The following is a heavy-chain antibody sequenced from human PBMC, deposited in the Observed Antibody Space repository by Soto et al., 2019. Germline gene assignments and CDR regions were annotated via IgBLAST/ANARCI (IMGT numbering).Heavy chain of an antibody. Sequence: EVQLLESGGGLVQPGGSLRLSCAASGCTFNTHTMGWVRQAPGKGLEWVAASSGSVVSKYYADSVKGRFSISRDNSHNMVFLQLNCLTVEDTAVYYCAKDLSSGSGGVCYSLYCDSWGQGALVTVSS. J-gene: IGHJ4*02. CDR1: GCTFNTHT. V-gene: IGHV3-23*01. CDR3: AKDLSSGSGGVCYSLYCDS. D-gene: IGHD2-8*02. CDR2: SSGSVVSK.